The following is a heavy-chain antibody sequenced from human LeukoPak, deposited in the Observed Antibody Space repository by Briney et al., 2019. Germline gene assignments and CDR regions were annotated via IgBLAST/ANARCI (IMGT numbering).Heavy chain of an antibody. CDR3: ARDYSGYVSAFDI. CDR2: IYSGGST. D-gene: IGHD5-12*01. Sequence: PGGSLRLSCAASGFIVSTNYMSWVRQAPGKGLEWASIIYSGGSTYYADSVKGRFTISRDNSKNTLYLQMNSLRAEDTAVYYCARDYSGYVSAFDIWGQGTMVTVSS. J-gene: IGHJ3*02. V-gene: IGHV3-66*01. CDR1: GFIVSTNY.